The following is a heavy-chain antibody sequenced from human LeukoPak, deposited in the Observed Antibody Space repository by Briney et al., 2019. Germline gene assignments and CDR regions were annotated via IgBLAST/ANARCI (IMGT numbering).Heavy chain of an antibody. CDR1: GYTFTNYG. CDR2: ISAYNGNT. Sequence: EASVTVSFQASGYTFTNYGIRWVRQAPGQGLEWMGWISAYNGNTNYAQKLQGRVTMTTDTSTSTAYMELRSLRSDDTAVYYCARGLCSYPPVDNWGQGTLVTVSS. V-gene: IGHV1-18*01. J-gene: IGHJ4*02. D-gene: IGHD3-10*02. CDR3: ARGLCSYPPVDN.